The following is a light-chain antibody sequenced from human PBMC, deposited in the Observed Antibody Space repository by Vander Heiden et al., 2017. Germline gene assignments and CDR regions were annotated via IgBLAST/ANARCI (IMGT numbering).Light chain of an antibody. Sequence: DIQMTQSPSTLSASVGDRVTITCRASQSISSWLAWYQQKPGKAPKLLIYKASSLDRGVPSRFSGSGAGTEFTLTISSLQPDDFATYYCQRYNSNWTFGQGTKVEIK. J-gene: IGKJ1*01. CDR3: QRYNSNWT. V-gene: IGKV1-5*03. CDR2: KAS. CDR1: QSISSW.